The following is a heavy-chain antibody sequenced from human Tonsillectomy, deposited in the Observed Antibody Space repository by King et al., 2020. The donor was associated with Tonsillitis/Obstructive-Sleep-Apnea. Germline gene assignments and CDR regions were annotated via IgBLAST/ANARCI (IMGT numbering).Heavy chain of an antibody. D-gene: IGHD6-6*01. CDR1: GFSLSNAGMG. CDR3: ARAPSSSYFYYYYMDV. J-gene: IGHJ6*03. CDR2: IFSNDEK. Sequence: TLKESGPVLVKPTETLTLTCTVSGFSLSNAGMGVSWIRPPPGKALEWLAHIFSNDEKSYNTSLETRLTISKDTSRSQVVLTMTNMDPVDTATYYCARAPSSSYFYYYYMDVWGKGTTVTVSS. V-gene: IGHV2-26*01.